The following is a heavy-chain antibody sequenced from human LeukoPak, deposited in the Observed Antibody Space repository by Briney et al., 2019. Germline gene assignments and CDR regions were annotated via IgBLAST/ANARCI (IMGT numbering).Heavy chain of an antibody. CDR2: VIPIFGTA. Sequence: SVKVSYKASGGTFSSYAISWVRQAPGQGLEWMGGVIPIFGTANYAQKFQGRVTITADESTSTAYMELSSLRSEDTAVYYCARDLYYGSGSYYRYYYGMDVWGQGTTVTVSS. J-gene: IGHJ6*02. D-gene: IGHD3-10*01. CDR1: GGTFSSYA. V-gene: IGHV1-69*01. CDR3: ARDLYYGSGSYYRYYYGMDV.